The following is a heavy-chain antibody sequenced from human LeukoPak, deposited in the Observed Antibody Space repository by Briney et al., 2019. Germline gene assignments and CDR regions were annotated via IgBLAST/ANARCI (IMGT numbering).Heavy chain of an antibody. CDR2: ITSTAHGGTT. CDR3: SEGLDY. CDR1: GFTCNVW. Sequence: PGGSLRLSCAASGFTCNVWMSWVRQAPGKGLEWVGRITSTAHGGTTDYAAPVKGRFTISRDDSKDTLYLQMNSLKTEDTAVYFCSEGLDYWGQGTLVTVSS. J-gene: IGHJ4*02. V-gene: IGHV3-15*01.